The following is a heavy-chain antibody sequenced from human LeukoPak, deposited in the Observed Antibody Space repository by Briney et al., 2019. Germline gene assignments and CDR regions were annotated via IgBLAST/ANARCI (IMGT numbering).Heavy chain of an antibody. J-gene: IGHJ4*02. D-gene: IGHD1-26*01. CDR2: ISTYNGNT. Sequence: ASVKVSCKASGYTFTSYAINWVRQAPGQGLEWMGWISTYNGNTNYAQKFQGRVTMTTDTSASTAYMELSSLRSEDTAVYYCARKVGAIDLDYWGQGTLVTVSS. V-gene: IGHV1-18*01. CDR3: ARKVGAIDLDY. CDR1: GYTFTSYA.